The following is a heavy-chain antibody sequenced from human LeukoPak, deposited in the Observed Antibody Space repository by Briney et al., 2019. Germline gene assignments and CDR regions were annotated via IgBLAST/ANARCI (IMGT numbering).Heavy chain of an antibody. J-gene: IGHJ4*02. CDR2: TYTGGNS. CDR3: ARYCSGGSCYGYYFDY. CDR1: GFTVSSTH. V-gene: IGHV3-53*01. Sequence: PGGSLRLSCEASGFTVSSTHMVWVRQAPGKGLEWVSVTYTGGNSYYAGSVQGRFIISRDNAKNSLYLQMNSLRAEDTAVYYCARYCSGGSCYGYYFDYWGQGTLVTVSS. D-gene: IGHD2-15*01.